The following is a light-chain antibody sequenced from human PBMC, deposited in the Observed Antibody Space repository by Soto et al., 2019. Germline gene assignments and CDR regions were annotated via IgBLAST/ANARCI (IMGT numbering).Light chain of an antibody. Sequence: AIRRTHSPSSFSASTGDMVSITFGATQDIGTYLAWYQQIPGKAPKLLIYDASTLQTGVPSRFSGSGSGTDFTLTISYLQSEDFGTYYCQQFYNYPRTFGQGTKV. CDR2: DAS. CDR3: QQFYNYPRT. J-gene: IGKJ1*01. V-gene: IGKV1-8*01. CDR1: QDIGTY.